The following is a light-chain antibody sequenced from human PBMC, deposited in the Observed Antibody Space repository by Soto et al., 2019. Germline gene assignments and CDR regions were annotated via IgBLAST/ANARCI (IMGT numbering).Light chain of an antibody. J-gene: IGKJ1*01. CDR1: QGIRND. Sequence: IQMTQSPSSLSASVGDRVTITCRASQGIRNDLGWYQQKPGKAPKCLIYAASSLQSGVPSRFSGSGSGTEFTLTISSLQSEDFAVYYCQQYHNWPAFGQGTKVDIK. V-gene: IGKV1-17*01. CDR3: QQYHNWPA. CDR2: AAS.